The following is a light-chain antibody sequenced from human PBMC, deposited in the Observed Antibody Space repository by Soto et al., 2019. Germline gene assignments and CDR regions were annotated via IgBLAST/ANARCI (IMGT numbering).Light chain of an antibody. V-gene: IGLV2-14*01. CDR1: SSDLGGLNY. CDR3: SSYTTSPSPQWV. CDR2: KVD. Sequence: QSALTQPASVSGSPGQSITIPCTGRSSDLGGLNYVSWYQQHPGKAPKLIFYKVDNRPSGVSDRFSAPKSGNTASLTISGLQAEDEAHYYCSSYTTSPSPQWVFAGGTKLTVL. J-gene: IGLJ3*02.